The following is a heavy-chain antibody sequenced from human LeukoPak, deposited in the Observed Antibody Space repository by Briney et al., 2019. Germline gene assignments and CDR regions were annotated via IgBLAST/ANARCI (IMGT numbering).Heavy chain of an antibody. CDR2: IYTSGST. Sequence: SETLSLTCTVSGGSISSGSYYWSWIRQPAGKGLEWIGRIYTSGSTNYNPSLKSRVTISVDTSKNQFSLKLSSVTAADTAVYYCARAGQPLRRDWFDPWGQGTLVTVSS. CDR1: GGSISSGSYY. CDR3: ARAGQPLRRDWFDP. J-gene: IGHJ5*02. V-gene: IGHV4-61*02. D-gene: IGHD1-1*01.